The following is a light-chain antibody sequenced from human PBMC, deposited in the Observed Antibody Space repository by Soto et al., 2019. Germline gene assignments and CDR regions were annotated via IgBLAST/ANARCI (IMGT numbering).Light chain of an antibody. Sequence: QSVLTQPPSVSGAPGQRVTISCTGSSSNIGAGYEVHWFQQLPGTAPKLLIYGNTNRPSGVPDRFSGSKSDTSASLAITGLQPEDEADYYCQSYDSSLSVLYVFGTGTKATVL. CDR2: GNT. CDR3: QSYDSSLSVLYV. V-gene: IGLV1-40*01. J-gene: IGLJ1*01. CDR1: SSNIGAGYE.